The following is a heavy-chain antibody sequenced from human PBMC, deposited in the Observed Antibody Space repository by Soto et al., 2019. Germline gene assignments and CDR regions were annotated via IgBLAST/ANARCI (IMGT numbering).Heavy chain of an antibody. CDR1: GGSISSSSYY. CDR2: IYYSGST. V-gene: IGHV4-39*01. J-gene: IGHJ4*02. CDR3: ARPGGYCSSTSCYAGYYFDY. D-gene: IGHD2-2*01. Sequence: SETLSLTCTVSGGSISSSSYYWGWIRQPPGKGLEWIGSIYYSGSTYYNPSLKSRVTISVDTSKNQFSLKLSSVTAADTAVYYCARPGGYCSSTSCYAGYYFDYWGQGTLVTVSS.